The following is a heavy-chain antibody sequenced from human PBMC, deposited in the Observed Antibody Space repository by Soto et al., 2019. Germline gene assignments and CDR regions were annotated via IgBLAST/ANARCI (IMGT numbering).Heavy chain of an antibody. D-gene: IGHD3-9*01. CDR1: GFTSSTFT. J-gene: IGHJ4*02. V-gene: IGHV3-48*02. Sequence: GALRLSCTASGFTSSTFTLTWVRQAPGKGLEWISYITGSSSPIYYADSVKGRFTISRDNAKNSVYLQINSLRDEDTAVYYCARGVGTGFYPYFDYWGQGTLVTVSS. CDR3: ARGVGTGFYPYFDY. CDR2: ITGSSSPI.